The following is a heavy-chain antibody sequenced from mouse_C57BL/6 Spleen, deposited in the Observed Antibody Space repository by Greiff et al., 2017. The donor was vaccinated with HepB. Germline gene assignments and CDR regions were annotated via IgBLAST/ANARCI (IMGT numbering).Heavy chain of an antibody. V-gene: IGHV1-26*01. Sequence: VQLHQSGPELVKPGASVKISCKASGYTFTDYYMNWVKQSHGKSLEWIGDINPNNGGTSYNQKFKGKATLTVDKSSSTAYMELRSLTSEDSAVYYCASYGSSPFAYWGQGTLVTVSA. CDR2: INPNNGGT. CDR3: ASYGSSPFAY. D-gene: IGHD1-1*01. J-gene: IGHJ3*01. CDR1: GYTFTDYY.